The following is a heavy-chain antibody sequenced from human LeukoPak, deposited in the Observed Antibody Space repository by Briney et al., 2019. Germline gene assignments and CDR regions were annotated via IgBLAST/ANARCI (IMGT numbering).Heavy chain of an antibody. J-gene: IGHJ3*02. Sequence: GGSLRLSCAASGFTFSSYAMSWVRQAPGKGLEWVSAISGSGGSTYYADSVKGRFTISRDNSKNTLYLQMDSLRAEDTAVYYCAKDITGYSSGWLNDAFDIWGQGTMVTVSS. CDR3: AKDITGYSSGWLNDAFDI. V-gene: IGHV3-23*01. CDR1: GFTFSSYA. CDR2: ISGSGGST. D-gene: IGHD6-19*01.